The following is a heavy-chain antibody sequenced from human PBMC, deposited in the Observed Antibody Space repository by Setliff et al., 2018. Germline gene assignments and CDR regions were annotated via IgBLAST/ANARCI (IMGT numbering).Heavy chain of an antibody. V-gene: IGHV1-18*01. CDR3: ARGEHIVSGDFYHYIDV. Sequence: GASVKVSCKASGYPFNNYGISWLRQTPGQGLEWMGWIGGHNDDPLFAQKFQGRVTMTRDTSISTAYMELRRLKSDDTAVYYCARGEHIVSGDFYHYIDVWGKGTTVTVSS. D-gene: IGHD2-15*01. J-gene: IGHJ6*03. CDR1: GYPFNNYG. CDR2: IGGHNDDP.